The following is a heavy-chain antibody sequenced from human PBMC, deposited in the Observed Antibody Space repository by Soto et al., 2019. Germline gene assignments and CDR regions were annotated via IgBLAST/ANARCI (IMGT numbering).Heavy chain of an antibody. D-gene: IGHD3-22*01. CDR3: VCNGYYSLEY. V-gene: IGHV4-4*02. CDR2: IHYSGDI. Sequence: QVQLQESGPGLVKPSGTLSLTCAVSGDSMTSSDWWSWVRQAPGKGLEWIGEIHYSGDINYDPSLRSRVTISVDRSKNQFSLNLSSVTAAGPAVYFCVCNGYYSLEYWGQGTLVIVSP. CDR1: GDSMTSSDW. J-gene: IGHJ4*02.